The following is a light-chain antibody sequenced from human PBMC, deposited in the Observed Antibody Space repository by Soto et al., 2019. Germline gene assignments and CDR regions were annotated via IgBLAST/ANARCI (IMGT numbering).Light chain of an antibody. CDR1: QSVDTM. Sequence: EIVLTQSPATLSLSAGERVTLSCRSSQSVDTMVAWYQQQVGRTPRLLIYETSSRATGVPARFSGSGFGTDFTLALSRLEPEDFAIYFCQVRSDWPPFKYTFGQGTKLEVK. CDR3: QVRSDWPPFKYT. V-gene: IGKV3-11*01. CDR2: ETS. J-gene: IGKJ2*01.